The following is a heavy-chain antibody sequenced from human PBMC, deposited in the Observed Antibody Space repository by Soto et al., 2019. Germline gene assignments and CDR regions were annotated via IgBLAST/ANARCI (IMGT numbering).Heavy chain of an antibody. CDR1: GGSISSGGYY. CDR2: IYYSGST. V-gene: IGHV4-31*03. Sequence: SSETLSLTCTVSGGSISSGGYYWSWIRQHPGKGLEWIGYIYYSGSTYYNPSLKSRVTISVDTSKNQFSLKLSSVTAADTAVYYCARIDMVRGVMVDYWGQGTLVTVSS. D-gene: IGHD3-10*01. CDR3: ARIDMVRGVMVDY. J-gene: IGHJ4*02.